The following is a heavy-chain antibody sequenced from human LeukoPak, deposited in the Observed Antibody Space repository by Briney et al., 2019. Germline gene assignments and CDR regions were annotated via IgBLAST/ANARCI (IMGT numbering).Heavy chain of an antibody. CDR1: GFTFSDYY. J-gene: IGHJ4*02. V-gene: IGHV3-11*01. Sequence: PGGSLRLSCAASGFTFSDYYMSWIRQAPGKGLEWVSYISSSGSTIYYAASVKGRFTMSRDNSKNTLYLQMNSLRAEDTAVYYCVKDRRAFDDWGQGTLVTVSS. CDR3: VKDRRAFDD. CDR2: ISSSGSTI.